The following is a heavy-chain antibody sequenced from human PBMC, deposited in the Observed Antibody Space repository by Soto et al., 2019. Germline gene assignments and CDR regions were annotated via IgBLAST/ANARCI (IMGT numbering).Heavy chain of an antibody. CDR1: GDSIGTGAFY. D-gene: IGHD3-3*01. CDR2: VSVSGNA. Sequence: HLQESGPRLVVPSQTLSLRCTVSGDSIGTGAFYWTWIRQFPGKGLEWIGYVSVSGNAYYNPSIKSRVAMSIETSANQWSLRLLSVTAADAAVYFCARALGGVSASGMDVWGQGTTVTVSS. J-gene: IGHJ6*02. V-gene: IGHV4-31*02. CDR3: ARALGGVSASGMDV.